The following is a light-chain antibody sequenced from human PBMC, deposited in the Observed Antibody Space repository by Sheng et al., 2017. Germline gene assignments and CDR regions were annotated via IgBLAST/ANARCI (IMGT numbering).Light chain of an antibody. CDR1: QSISSY. V-gene: IGKV1-39*01. J-gene: IGKJ4*01. CDR3: QQSYSTPLT. Sequence: DIQMTQSPSSLSASVGDRVTITCRASQSISSYLNWYQQKPGKAPKLLIYTASSLQRGVPSRFSGSGSGTDFTLSISSLQPEDFATYFCQQSYSTPLTFGAGPRWRPN. CDR2: TAS.